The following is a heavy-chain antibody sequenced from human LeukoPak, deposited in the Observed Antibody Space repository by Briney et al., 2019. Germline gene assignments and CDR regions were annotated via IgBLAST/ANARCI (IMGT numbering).Heavy chain of an antibody. J-gene: IGHJ4*02. Sequence: GGSLRLSCAASRFTFSSYWIHWVRQAPGKGLVWVSRINDDGSSPIYADSVKGRFTISRDNSKNTLYLQMNSLRTEDTAVYYCAKAEGYDILTGLDYWGQGTLVTVSS. CDR3: AKAEGYDILTGLDY. CDR1: RFTFSSYW. V-gene: IGHV3-74*01. CDR2: INDDGSSP. D-gene: IGHD3-9*01.